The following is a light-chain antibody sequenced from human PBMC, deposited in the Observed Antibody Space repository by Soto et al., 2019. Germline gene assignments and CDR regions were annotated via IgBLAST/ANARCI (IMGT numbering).Light chain of an antibody. CDR1: QSVSSSQ. CDR2: AAS. Sequence: EVVLTQSPGTLSLSTGERATLSCRAIQSVSSSQLTWFQQKPGQAPRLLIYAASNRAAGIPDRFSGSGSGTDFTLTISRLEPEPFAAYYCQQYGSAPSTLGGGTKVDIK. J-gene: IGKJ4*01. CDR3: QQYGSAPST. V-gene: IGKV3-20*01.